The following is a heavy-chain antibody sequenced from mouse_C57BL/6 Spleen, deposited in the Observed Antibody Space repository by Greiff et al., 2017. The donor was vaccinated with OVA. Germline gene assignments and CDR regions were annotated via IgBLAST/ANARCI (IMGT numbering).Heavy chain of an antibody. J-gene: IGHJ3*01. V-gene: IGHV1-55*01. CDR1: GYTFTSYW. D-gene: IGHD2-3*01. CDR3: ARFGDGYYEGFAY. CDR2: IYPGSGST. Sequence: VQLQQPGAELVKPGASVKMSCKASGYTFTSYWITWVKQRPGQGLEWIGDIYPGSGSTNYNEKFKSKATLTVDTSSSTAYMQLSSLTSEDAAVYYCARFGDGYYEGFAYWGQGTLVTVSA.